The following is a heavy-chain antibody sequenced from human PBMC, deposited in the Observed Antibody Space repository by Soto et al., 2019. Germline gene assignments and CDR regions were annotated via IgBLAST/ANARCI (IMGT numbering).Heavy chain of an antibody. J-gene: IGHJ6*02. CDR2: IYYSGRT. Sequence: PSETLSLTCIVSGGSITSSRQYWGWIRQPPGKGLEWIGSIYYSGRTYYNPSLKSRVTISVDTSKNEFSLKLSSVTAADTAVYYCARLNGYCISTNYHGYYGMDVWGQGTTVTVSS. V-gene: IGHV4-39*01. CDR1: GGSITSSRQY. CDR3: ARLNGYCISTNYHGYYGMDV. D-gene: IGHD2-2*03.